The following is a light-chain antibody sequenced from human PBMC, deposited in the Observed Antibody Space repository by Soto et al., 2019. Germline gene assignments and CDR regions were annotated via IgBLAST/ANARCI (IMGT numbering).Light chain of an antibody. Sequence: QSLLTQPPSVSAAPGQKVTISCSGSSSNIGNNYVSWYQQFPGTAPKLLIYDNSKRPSGIPDRFSGSRSGTSATLGITGLQTGDEADYYCGTWDSNLRVVFGGGTKLTVL. CDR3: GTWDSNLRVV. CDR2: DNS. J-gene: IGLJ2*01. CDR1: SSNIGNNY. V-gene: IGLV1-51*01.